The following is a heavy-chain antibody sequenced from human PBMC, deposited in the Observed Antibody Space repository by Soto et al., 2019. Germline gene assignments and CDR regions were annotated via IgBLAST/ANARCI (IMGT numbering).Heavy chain of an antibody. Sequence: QVQLVQSGPEVKKPGSSVNVSCKTSGGVFSTFVITWVRQAPGQGLEWMGQIVPIFGSVKYAQKFQGRVTHTAGKGTRTACKELSGLRFEDTAVYYCVREGSHHSGNSGPWFAPWGQGSLVTVSS. D-gene: IGHD3-22*01. J-gene: IGHJ5*02. V-gene: IGHV1-69*06. CDR2: IVPIFGSV. CDR1: GGVFSTFV. CDR3: VREGSHHSGNSGPWFAP.